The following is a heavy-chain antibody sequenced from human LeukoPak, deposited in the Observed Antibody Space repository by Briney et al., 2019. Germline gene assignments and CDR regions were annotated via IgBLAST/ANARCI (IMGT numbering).Heavy chain of an antibody. V-gene: IGHV4-59*01. CDR2: IYYSGST. J-gene: IGHJ1*01. CDR1: GGSISSYY. D-gene: IGHD3-16*02. Sequence: KSSETLSLTCTVSGGSISSYYWSWIRRPPGKGLEWIGYIYYSGSTNYNPSLKSRVTISVDTSKNQFSLKLSSVTAADTAVYYCARSGDYVWGSYRQAQYFQHWGQGTLVTVSS. CDR3: ARSGDYVWGSYRQAQYFQH.